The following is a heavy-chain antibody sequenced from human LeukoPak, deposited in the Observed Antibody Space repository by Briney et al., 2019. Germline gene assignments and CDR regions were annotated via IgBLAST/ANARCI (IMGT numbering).Heavy chain of an antibody. CDR3: ARQAGYFDWLDY. V-gene: IGHV4-38-2*01. Sequence: SETLSLTCAVSGYSISSGYYWGWIRQPPGKGLEWIGSIYHSGGTYYNPSLKSRVTISVDTSKNQFSLKLSSVTAADTAVYYCARQAGYFDWLDYWGQGTLVTVSS. J-gene: IGHJ4*02. D-gene: IGHD3-9*01. CDR2: IYHSGGT. CDR1: GYSISSGYY.